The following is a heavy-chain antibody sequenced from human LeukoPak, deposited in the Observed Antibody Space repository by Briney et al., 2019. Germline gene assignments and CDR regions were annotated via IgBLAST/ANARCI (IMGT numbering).Heavy chain of an antibody. CDR2: ISAYNGNT. CDR3: ARADYYDSSGPRYYYYGMDV. V-gene: IGHV1-18*01. Sequence: ASVKVSCKASGYTFTSYSLSWVRQAPGQGLEWMGWISAYNGNTNYAQKLQGRVTMTTDTSTNTAYMELRSLRSDDTAVYYCARADYYDSSGPRYYYYGMDVWGQGTTVTVSS. J-gene: IGHJ6*02. D-gene: IGHD3-22*01. CDR1: GYTFTSYS.